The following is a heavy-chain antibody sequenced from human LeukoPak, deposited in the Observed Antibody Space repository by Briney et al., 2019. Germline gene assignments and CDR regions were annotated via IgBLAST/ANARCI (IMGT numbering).Heavy chain of an antibody. CDR2: IYSGGST. CDR3: ARELSQIVWGGLDY. V-gene: IGHV3-53*01. Sequence: GGSLRLSCAASGFTVSSNYMSWVRQAPGKGLEWVSVIYSGGSTYYADSVKGRFTISRDNSKNTVFLQMNSLGVEDTAVYYCARELSQIVWGGLDYGGQGTLVSVSS. CDR1: GFTVSSNY. J-gene: IGHJ4*02. D-gene: IGHD2-21*01.